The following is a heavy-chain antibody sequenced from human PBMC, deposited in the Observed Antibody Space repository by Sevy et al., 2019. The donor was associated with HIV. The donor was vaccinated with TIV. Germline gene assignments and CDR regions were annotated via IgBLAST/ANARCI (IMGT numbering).Heavy chain of an antibody. D-gene: IGHD6-13*01. Sequence: GGSLRLSCTASGFTFGDDCMSWVRQAPGKGLEWVAFLKSDVYGGTVDHAAYVGGRFVISRDDSKTIDYLQMNDLKTEDTGVYYCTRWKAAQSIFDYWGQGALVTVSS. J-gene: IGHJ4*02. CDR3: TRWKAAQSIFDY. V-gene: IGHV3-49*04. CDR2: LKSDVYGGTV. CDR1: GFTFGDDC.